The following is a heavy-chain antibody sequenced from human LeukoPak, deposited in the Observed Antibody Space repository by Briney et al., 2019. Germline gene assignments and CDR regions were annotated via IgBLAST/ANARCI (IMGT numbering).Heavy chain of an antibody. Sequence: PGGSLRLSCAASGFTFNSYSMNWVRQAPGKGLEWISYISSRSGITYYADSVKGRFTISRDNAKKSLHLQMNSLRVEDTAVYYCAKPYCDITPPGRDYCGANVWGQGTTVTVSS. D-gene: IGHD4-23*01. CDR2: ISSRSGIT. V-gene: IGHV3-48*01. CDR3: AKPYCDITPPGRDYCGANV. CDR1: GFTFNSYS. J-gene: IGHJ6*02.